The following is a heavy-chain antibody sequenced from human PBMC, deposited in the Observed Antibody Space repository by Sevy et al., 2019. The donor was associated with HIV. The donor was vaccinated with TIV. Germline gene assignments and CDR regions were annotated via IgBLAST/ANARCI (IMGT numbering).Heavy chain of an antibody. D-gene: IGHD2-21*02. J-gene: IGHJ4*02. CDR1: GFTFSNYG. V-gene: IGHV3-33*01. Sequence: GGSLRLSCAASGFTFSNYGMHWVRQAPGKGLEWVAVIWNDGSNKYYADSVKGRFTISRDNSKNTLYLQMNSLRVEDTAVYFCAGGGDCNDGSAKGDFDYWGQGTLVTVSS. CDR2: IWNDGSNK. CDR3: AGGGDCNDGSAKGDFDY.